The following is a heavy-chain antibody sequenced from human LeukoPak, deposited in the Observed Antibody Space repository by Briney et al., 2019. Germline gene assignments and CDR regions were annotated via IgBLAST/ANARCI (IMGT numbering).Heavy chain of an antibody. CDR1: GFTFSSNG. J-gene: IGHJ4*02. CDR3: TTDRGYSST. V-gene: IGHV3-30*02. CDR2: IWYDGSNK. D-gene: IGHD5-18*01. Sequence: GGSLRLSCAASGFTFSSNGMHWVRQATGKGLEWVAFIWYDGSNKYYADSVKGRFTISRDNSKNTLYLQMNSLRAEDTAVYYCTTDRGYSSTWGQGTLVTVSS.